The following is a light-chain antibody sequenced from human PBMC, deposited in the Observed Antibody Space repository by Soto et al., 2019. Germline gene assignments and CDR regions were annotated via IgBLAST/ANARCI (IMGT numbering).Light chain of an antibody. CDR3: QQAFYIPRT. V-gene: IGKV1-39*01. Sequence: DIKMTQSPSSLSASVGDRVTITCRASQNVWTYLNWYQQRPGKAPRLLLYGASDLEDGVPARFSGSGSGTDFSLTISSLQPEDFATYFCQQAFYIPRTFGQGTKVDI. CDR2: GAS. J-gene: IGKJ2*02. CDR1: QNVWTY.